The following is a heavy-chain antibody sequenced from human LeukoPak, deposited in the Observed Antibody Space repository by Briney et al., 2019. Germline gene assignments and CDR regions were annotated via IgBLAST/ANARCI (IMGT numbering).Heavy chain of an antibody. CDR1: GGSFSGYY. CDR3: ARDSGSYSSWFDP. D-gene: IGHD1-26*01. CDR2: INHSGST. J-gene: IGHJ5*02. V-gene: IGHV4-34*01. Sequence: PSETLSLTCAVYGGSFSGYYWSWIRQPPGKGLEWIGEINHSGSTNYNPSLKSRVTTSVDTSKNQFSLKLSSVTAADTAVYYCARDSGSYSSWFDPWGQGTLVTVSS.